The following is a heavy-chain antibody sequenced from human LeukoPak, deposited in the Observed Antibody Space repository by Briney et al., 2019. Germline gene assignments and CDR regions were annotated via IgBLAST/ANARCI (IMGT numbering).Heavy chain of an antibody. CDR1: GFTFSSYW. Sequence: GGSLRLSCAASGFTFSSYWMSWVRQAPGKGLEWVANIKQDGSEKYYVDSVKGRFTISRDNAKNSLYLQMNSLRAEDTAVYYCARVSNSEFCSGGFCYSGVDYWGQGTLVTVSS. CDR2: IKQDGSEK. V-gene: IGHV3-7*01. J-gene: IGHJ4*02. D-gene: IGHD2-15*01. CDR3: ARVSNSEFCSGGFCYSGVDY.